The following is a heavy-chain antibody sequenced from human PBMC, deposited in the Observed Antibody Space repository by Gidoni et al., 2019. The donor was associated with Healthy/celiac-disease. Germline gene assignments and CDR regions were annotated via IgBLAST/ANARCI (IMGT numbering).Heavy chain of an antibody. CDR3: ARHRGSVFGVVEY. Sequence: QVQLVQSGAEVKKPGSSVKVSCKASGGTFNRYAITWVRQAPGQGLEWMGGIIPTFGTANYAQKFQGRVTITADESTSTAYMELSSLRSEDTAVYYCARHRGSVFGVVEYWGQGTLVTVSS. CDR1: GGTFNRYA. V-gene: IGHV1-69*01. D-gene: IGHD3-3*01. J-gene: IGHJ4*02. CDR2: IIPTFGTA.